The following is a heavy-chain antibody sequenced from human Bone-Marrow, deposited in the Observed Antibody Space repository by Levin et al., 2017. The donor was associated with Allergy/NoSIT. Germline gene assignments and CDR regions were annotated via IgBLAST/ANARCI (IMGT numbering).Heavy chain of an antibody. J-gene: IGHJ4*02. CDR3: AKDMGDGMVATMFSY. CDR2: ISWNSGSI. Sequence: PGGSLRLSCAASGFTFDDYAMHWVRQAPGKGLEWVSGISWNSGSIGYADSVKGRFTISRDNAKNSLYLQMNSLRAEDTALYYCAKDMGDGMVATMFSYWGQGTLVTVSS. V-gene: IGHV3-9*01. D-gene: IGHD5-12*01. CDR1: GFTFDDYA.